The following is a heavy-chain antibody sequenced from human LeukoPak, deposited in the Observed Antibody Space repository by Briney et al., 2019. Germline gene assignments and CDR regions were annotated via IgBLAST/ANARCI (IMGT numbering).Heavy chain of an antibody. D-gene: IGHD5-18*01. J-gene: IGHJ4*02. CDR1: GFIFTTYW. CDR2: ISSSGSTI. V-gene: IGHV3-11*01. Sequence: GGSLRLSCAASGFIFTTYWMSWVRQAPGKGLEWVSYISSSGSTIYYADSVKGRFTISRDNAKNSLYLQMNSLRAEDTAVYYCARGGYSYGFDYWGQGTLVTVSS. CDR3: ARGGYSYGFDY.